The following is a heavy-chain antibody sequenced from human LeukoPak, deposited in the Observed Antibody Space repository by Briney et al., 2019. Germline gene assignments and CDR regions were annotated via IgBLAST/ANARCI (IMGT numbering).Heavy chain of an antibody. CDR3: ARDELAAAGNKYFYCGMDV. J-gene: IGHJ6*01. V-gene: IGHV1-18*01. CDR2: ISAYNGNT. Sequence: ASVKVSCKASGYTFTSYGITWVRQAPGQGLEWMGWISAYNGNTNCAQKLQGRVTMTTDTSTSTAYMELRSLRSDDTGVYYCARDELAAAGNKYFYCGMDVWGEGATVTVSS. D-gene: IGHD6-13*01. CDR1: GYTFTSYG.